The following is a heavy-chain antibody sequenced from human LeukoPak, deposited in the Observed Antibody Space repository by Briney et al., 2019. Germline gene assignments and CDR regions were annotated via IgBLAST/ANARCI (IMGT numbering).Heavy chain of an antibody. CDR1: GGSFSGYY. Sequence: SETLSLTCAVYGGSFSGYYWSWIRQPPGKGLEWIGEINHSVSTNYNPSLKSRVTISVDTSKNQFSLKLSSVTAADTAVYYCARRHDYVWGSYRKPANLLDYWGQGTLVTVSS. D-gene: IGHD3-16*02. CDR3: ARRHDYVWGSYRKPANLLDY. J-gene: IGHJ4*02. CDR2: INHSVST. V-gene: IGHV4-34*01.